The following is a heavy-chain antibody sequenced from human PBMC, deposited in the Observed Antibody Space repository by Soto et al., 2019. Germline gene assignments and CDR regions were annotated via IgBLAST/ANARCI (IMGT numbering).Heavy chain of an antibody. CDR2: IDPSESYT. Sequence: PGLSLKVSCKGSGYAFTSYCISCVRQMPGKGLDWLVRIDPSESYTNYSPSFQGHVTISADQSIYTSYLQWSSLKASDTAMYYCARFYVSSSSCYSWTPYDYYVLDVWGQGSKVTFPS. J-gene: IGHJ6*02. CDR3: ARFYVSSSSCYSWTPYDYYVLDV. CDR1: GYAFTSYC. D-gene: IGHD2-2*02. V-gene: IGHV5-10-1*01.